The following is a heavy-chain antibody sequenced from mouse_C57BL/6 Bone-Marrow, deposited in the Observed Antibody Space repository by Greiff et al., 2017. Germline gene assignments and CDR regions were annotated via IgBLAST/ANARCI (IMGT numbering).Heavy chain of an antibody. CDR3: TSITTVAYYAMDY. CDR2: LDPENGDT. Sequence: VQLQPSGAELVRPGASVKLSCTASGFNIKDDYMHWVKQRPEQGLEWIGWLDPENGDTEYASKFQGKATITAATSSNTAYLQLSSLTSEDTAVYYCTSITTVAYYAMDYWGQGTSVTVSS. J-gene: IGHJ4*01. V-gene: IGHV14-4*01. D-gene: IGHD1-1*01. CDR1: GFNIKDDY.